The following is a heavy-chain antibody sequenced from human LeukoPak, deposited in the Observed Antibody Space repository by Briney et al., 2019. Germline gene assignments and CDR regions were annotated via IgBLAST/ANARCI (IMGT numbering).Heavy chain of an antibody. Sequence: GASVKVSCKASGYTFTSYYMHWVRQAPGQGLEWMGIINPSGGSTSYAQKFQGRVTMTRDMSTSTVYMELSSLRSEDTAAYYCARDGVVVAAFDYWGQGTLVTVSS. CDR3: ARDGVVVAAFDY. CDR2: INPSGGST. D-gene: IGHD2-15*01. J-gene: IGHJ4*02. CDR1: GYTFTSYY. V-gene: IGHV1-46*01.